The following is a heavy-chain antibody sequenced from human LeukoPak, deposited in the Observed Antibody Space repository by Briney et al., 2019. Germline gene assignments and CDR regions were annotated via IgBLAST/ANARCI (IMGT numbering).Heavy chain of an antibody. Sequence: SETLSLTCAVSGGSISSSNWWSWVRQPPGKGLEWIGEIYHSGSTNYNPSLKSRVTISVDKSKNQFSLKLSSVTAADTAVYYCASLTYHYDSSGYYWGGYWGQGTLVTVSS. J-gene: IGHJ4*02. CDR2: IYHSGST. D-gene: IGHD3-22*01. V-gene: IGHV4-4*02. CDR3: ASLTYHYDSSGYYWGGY. CDR1: GGSISSSNW.